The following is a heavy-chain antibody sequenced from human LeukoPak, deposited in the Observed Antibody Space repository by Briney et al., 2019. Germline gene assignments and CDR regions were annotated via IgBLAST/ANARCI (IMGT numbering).Heavy chain of an antibody. D-gene: IGHD6-13*01. J-gene: IGHJ4*02. Sequence: GGSLRLSCAASGFIVSSNYMNWVRQAPGKGLEWVSVIHNSGTTYADSVKGRFTISGDNSKNTLFLQMNSLRAEDTAMYYCARDLGSSSDYWGQGTLVTVSS. CDR3: ARDLGSSSDY. V-gene: IGHV3-66*01. CDR2: IHNSGTT. CDR1: GFIVSSNY.